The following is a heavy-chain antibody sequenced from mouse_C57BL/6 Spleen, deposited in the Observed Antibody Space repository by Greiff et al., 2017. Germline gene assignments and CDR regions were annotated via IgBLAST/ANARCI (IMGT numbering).Heavy chain of an antibody. Sequence: EVKLVESGGDLVKPGGSLKLSCAASGFTFSSYGMSWVRQTPDKRLEWVATISSGGSYTYYPDSVKGRFTISRDNAKNTLYLQMSSLKSEDTAMYYCARHYYGSSYSYYFDYWGQVTTLTVSS. D-gene: IGHD1-1*01. J-gene: IGHJ2*01. CDR2: ISSGGSYT. CDR1: GFTFSSYG. V-gene: IGHV5-6*01. CDR3: ARHYYGSSYSYYFDY.